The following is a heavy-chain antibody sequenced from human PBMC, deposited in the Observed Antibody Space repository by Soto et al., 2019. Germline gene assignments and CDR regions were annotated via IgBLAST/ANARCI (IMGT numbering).Heavy chain of an antibody. CDR1: GASISSRDYY. J-gene: IGHJ4*02. V-gene: IGHV4-39*07. CDR3: AAGEASSRNLAPYYLDF. CDR2: IHYSGT. Sequence: PSETLSLTCSVSGASISSRDYYWGWIRQTPGKGLEWIGNIHYSGTTSFFPSYNPSLRSRVTISEDTSKNQFSLKLLSVTTADTAVYFCAAGEASSRNLAPYYLDFWGQGTLVTVSS. D-gene: IGHD6-13*01.